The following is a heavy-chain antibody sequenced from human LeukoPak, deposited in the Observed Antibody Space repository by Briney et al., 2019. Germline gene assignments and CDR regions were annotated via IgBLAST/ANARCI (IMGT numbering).Heavy chain of an antibody. CDR3: ARRYYYDSSGYFDY. Sequence: ASVKVSCKASGGTFSSYTISWVRQAPGQGLEWMGRIIPILGIANYAQKFQGRVTITTDESTSTAYMELSSLRSEDTAVYYCARRYYYDSSGYFDYWGQGTLVTVSS. V-gene: IGHV1-69*02. CDR1: GGTFSSYT. J-gene: IGHJ4*02. CDR2: IIPILGIA. D-gene: IGHD3-22*01.